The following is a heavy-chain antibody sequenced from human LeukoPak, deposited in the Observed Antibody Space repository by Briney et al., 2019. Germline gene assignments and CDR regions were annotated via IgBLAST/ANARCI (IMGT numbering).Heavy chain of an antibody. CDR2: ISAYIGNT. V-gene: IGHV1-18*01. Sequence: ASVKVSCKASGYTFTSYGISWVRQAPGQGLEWMGWISAYIGNTNYAQKLQGRVTLTTDTSTSTAYMELRSLRSDDTAVYYCARVGESIAARRNWFDPWGQGTLVTVSS. J-gene: IGHJ5*02. D-gene: IGHD6-6*01. CDR1: GYTFTSYG. CDR3: ARVGESIAARRNWFDP.